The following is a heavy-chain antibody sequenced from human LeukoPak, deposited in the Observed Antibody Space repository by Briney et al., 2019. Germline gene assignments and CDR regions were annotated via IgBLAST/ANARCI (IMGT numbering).Heavy chain of an antibody. J-gene: IGHJ5*02. Sequence: GGSLRLSSAASRFTFNDYYMSWIRQAPGKGLEWLSYINIGGTNTHYADSVKGRFTISRDNAKKSLYLEMNNLRAEDTAVYYCATDGAGFDTWGQGVLVTVSS. CDR1: RFTFNDYY. CDR3: ATDGAGFDT. CDR2: INIGGTNT. V-gene: IGHV3-11*01.